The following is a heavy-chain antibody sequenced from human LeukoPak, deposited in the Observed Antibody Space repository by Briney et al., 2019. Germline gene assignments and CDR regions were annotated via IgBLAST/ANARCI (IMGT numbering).Heavy chain of an antibody. J-gene: IGHJ1*01. D-gene: IGHD6-6*01. V-gene: IGHV1-2*02. CDR1: GYTFTGYY. CDR3: ARGVYGSSEYFQH. CDR2: INPHSGGT. Sequence: ASVKVSCKASGYTFTGYYIHWVRQAPGQGLEWMGWINPHSGGTNSAQRFQGRVTMTRDTSISTAYMELSSLTSDDTAVYYCARGVYGSSEYFQHWGQGTLVTVSS.